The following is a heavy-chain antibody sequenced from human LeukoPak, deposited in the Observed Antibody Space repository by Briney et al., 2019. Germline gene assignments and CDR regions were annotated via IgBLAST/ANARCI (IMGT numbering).Heavy chain of an antibody. J-gene: IGHJ4*02. D-gene: IGHD3-22*01. V-gene: IGHV3-20*04. CDR3: ARESNYYDSSGYVNYFDY. Sequence: GGSLKLSCAASGFTFDDYGMRWVRQAPGKGLEWVSGINWNGGITGYADSVKGRVTISRDNAKNSLYLQMNSLRAEDTALYYCARESNYYDSSGYVNYFDYWGQGTLVTVSS. CDR2: INWNGGIT. CDR1: GFTFDDYG.